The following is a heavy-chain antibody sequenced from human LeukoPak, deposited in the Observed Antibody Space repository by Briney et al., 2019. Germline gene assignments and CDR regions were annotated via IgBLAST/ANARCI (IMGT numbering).Heavy chain of an antibody. CDR3: ASEWCGYDVLTGDNWFDP. Sequence: ASVKGSCKASGGTFSSYSISGVRQAPGQGLEGMGLISTYNGDTNYAQKIEGRVTMTTDTSTSTAYIELRSLRSDDTAAYYCASEWCGYDVLTGDNWFDPWGQGTLVTVSS. CDR2: ISTYNGDT. V-gene: IGHV1-18*01. CDR1: GGTFSSYS. J-gene: IGHJ5*02. D-gene: IGHD3-9*01.